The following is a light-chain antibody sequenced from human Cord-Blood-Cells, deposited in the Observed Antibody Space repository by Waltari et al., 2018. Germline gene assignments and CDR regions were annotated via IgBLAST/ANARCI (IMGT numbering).Light chain of an antibody. CDR3: QQYNNWPWT. J-gene: IGKJ1*01. V-gene: IGKV3-15*01. CDR1: QSVSSN. Sequence: EIVMTQSPATLSVSPGARATLSCRASQSVSSNLAWYQQKPGQAPRLLIYGASTRATGNPARFSGSGSGTEFTLTISSLQSEDFAVYYCQQYNNWPWTFGQGTKVEIK. CDR2: GAS.